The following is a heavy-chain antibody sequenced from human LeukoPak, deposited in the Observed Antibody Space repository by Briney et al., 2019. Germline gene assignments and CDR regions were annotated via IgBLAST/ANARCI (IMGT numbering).Heavy chain of an antibody. CDR3: ARDMSTAGRAYIVVVPAAAYNWFDP. J-gene: IGHJ5*02. CDR2: ISAYNGNT. V-gene: IGHV1-18*01. Sequence: ASVTVSCKSSGYTFTSYGISWVRQAPGQGLEWMGWISAYNGNTNYAQKLQGRVTMTTDTSTSTAYMELRSLRSDDTAVYYCARDMSTAGRAYIVVVPAAAYNWFDPWGQGTLVTVSS. CDR1: GYTFTSYG. D-gene: IGHD2-2*01.